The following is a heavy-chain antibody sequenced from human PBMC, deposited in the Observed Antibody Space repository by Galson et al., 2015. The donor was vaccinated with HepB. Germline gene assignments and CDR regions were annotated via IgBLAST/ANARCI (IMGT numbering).Heavy chain of an antibody. V-gene: IGHV3-30-3*01. CDR2: ISYDGGNK. J-gene: IGHJ4*02. Sequence: LRLSCAASGFTFSSYAMHWVRQAPGKRLEWVAVISYDGGNKYYADSVKGRFTISRDNSKNTLYLQMNSLRAEDTAVYYCARGRGHGYYFDYWGQGTLVTVSS. D-gene: IGHD3-22*01. CDR3: ARGRGHGYYFDY. CDR1: GFTFSSYA.